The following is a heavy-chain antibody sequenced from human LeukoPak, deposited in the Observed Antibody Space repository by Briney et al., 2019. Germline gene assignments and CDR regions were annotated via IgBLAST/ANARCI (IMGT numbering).Heavy chain of an antibody. CDR1: GGLITTTTCY. CDR2: IYYRANT. D-gene: IGHD6-19*01. Sequence: SETLSLTCTVSGGLITTTTCYWGWIRQSPGKGLEWIASIYYRANTYYNASLQSRVSISKDTSKNQFSLKLNSMNAADTAVYFCARQPVVNRGAVASNLDSWGQGTLVTVSA. V-gene: IGHV4-39*01. CDR3: ARQPVVNRGAVASNLDS. J-gene: IGHJ4*02.